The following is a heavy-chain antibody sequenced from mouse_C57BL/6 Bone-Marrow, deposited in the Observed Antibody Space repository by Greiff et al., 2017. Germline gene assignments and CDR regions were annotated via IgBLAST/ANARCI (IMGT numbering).Heavy chain of an antibody. V-gene: IGHV1-78*01. CDR1: GYTFTDHT. CDR2: IYPRDGST. Sequence: VHLVESDAELVKPGASVKISCKVSGYTFTDHTIHWMKQRPEQGLEWIGYIYPRDGSTKYNEKFKGKATLTADKSSSTAYMQLNSLTSEDSAVYFCARGGYYYGSSPFAYWGQGTLVTVSA. CDR3: ARGGYYYGSSPFAY. D-gene: IGHD1-1*01. J-gene: IGHJ3*01.